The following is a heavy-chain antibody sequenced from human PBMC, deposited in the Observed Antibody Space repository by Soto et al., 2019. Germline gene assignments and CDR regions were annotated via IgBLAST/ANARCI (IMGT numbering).Heavy chain of an antibody. J-gene: IGHJ3*02. CDR3: ARAYYGDWAFDI. D-gene: IGHD4-17*01. V-gene: IGHV4-61*01. CDR1: GGSVSSGTYY. CDR2: IYYSGNT. Sequence: QVQLQESGPGLVKPSETLSLTCTVSGGSVSSGTYYWSWIRLPPGKGLEWIGYIYYSGNTNYNTPLKSRVTISGDTSRNQFSLKLNSVTAADTAVYYCARAYYGDWAFDIWGHGTTVTVSS.